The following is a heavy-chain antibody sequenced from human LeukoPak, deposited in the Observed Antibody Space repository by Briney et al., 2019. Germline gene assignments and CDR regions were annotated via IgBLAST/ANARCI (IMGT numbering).Heavy chain of an antibody. J-gene: IGHJ3*02. D-gene: IGHD3-22*01. CDR2: IIPIFGTA. Sequence: SVTVPCTASGGTFSSYAISWVRQAPGQGLEWMGGIIPIFGTANYAQKFQGRVTITADESTSTAYMELSSLRSEDTAVYYCARDYYDSSGYYYKSNAFDIWGQGTMVTVSS. CDR1: GGTFSSYA. V-gene: IGHV1-69*13. CDR3: ARDYYDSSGYYYKSNAFDI.